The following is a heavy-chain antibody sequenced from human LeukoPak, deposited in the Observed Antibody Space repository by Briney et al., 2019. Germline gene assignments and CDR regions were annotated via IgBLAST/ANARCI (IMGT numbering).Heavy chain of an antibody. V-gene: IGHV1-8*03. J-gene: IGHJ4*02. CDR1: GYTITTYA. CDR2: MNPNSGNT. Sequence: ASVKVSCKASGYTITTYAITWVRQAPGQGLEWMGWMNPNSGNTGYAQKFQGRVTITRNTSISTAYMELSSLRSEDTAVYYCARGAPPIDYWGQGTLVTVSS. CDR3: ARGAPPIDY.